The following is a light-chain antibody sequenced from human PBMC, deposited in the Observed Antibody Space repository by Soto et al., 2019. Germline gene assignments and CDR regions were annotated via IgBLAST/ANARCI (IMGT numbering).Light chain of an antibody. Sequence: EMVLTQSPEALSLAPEERASLFGGASQSASRTYVAWYQQKPGQAPKLLIYGASSRDTGVPDRFSGSGSGTEFTLTISRVAPEDFAMYYCLQYVGLPITFGQGTRLEIK. V-gene: IGKV3-20*01. CDR1: QSASRTY. J-gene: IGKJ5*01. CDR3: LQYVGLPIT. CDR2: GAS.